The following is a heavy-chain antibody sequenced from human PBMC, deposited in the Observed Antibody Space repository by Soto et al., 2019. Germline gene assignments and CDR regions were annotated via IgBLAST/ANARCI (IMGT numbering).Heavy chain of an antibody. J-gene: IGHJ4*02. CDR3: AHLTTGGFYFDY. CDR2: IYWDDGK. CDR1: GFSLRTSGVG. Sequence: QITLKESGPTLVKPTQTLTLTCTFSGFSLRTSGVGVGWISQPPGKALEWLALIYWDDGKRYSPSLKSRLTITKDTSKNQVVLRMTNMDPVDTATYYCAHLTTGGFYFDYWGQGTLVTVSS. D-gene: IGHD4-17*01. V-gene: IGHV2-5*02.